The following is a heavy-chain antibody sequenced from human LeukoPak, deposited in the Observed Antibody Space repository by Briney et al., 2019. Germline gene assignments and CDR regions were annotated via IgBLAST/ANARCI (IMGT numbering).Heavy chain of an antibody. J-gene: IGHJ6*03. D-gene: IGHD2-2*01. CDR1: GYSFTSYW. CDR2: IYPGDSDT. V-gene: IGHV5-51*01. CDR3: ARRAKRRSQYCSSTSCHEIYYYYYYMDV. Sequence: GESLKISCQGSGYSFTSYWLGWVRQMPGKGLEWMGLIYPGDSDTRYSPSFQGQVTISADKSISTAYLQWSSLKASDTAMYYCARRAKRRSQYCSSTSCHEIYYYYYYMDVWGKGTTVTVSS.